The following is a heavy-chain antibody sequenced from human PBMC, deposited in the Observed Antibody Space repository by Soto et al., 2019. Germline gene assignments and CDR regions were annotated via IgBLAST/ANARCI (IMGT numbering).Heavy chain of an antibody. CDR2: INPNSGGT. V-gene: IGHV1-2*02. D-gene: IGHD6-13*01. CDR3: ARVSQLVLGYYYYGMDV. CDR1: GYTFTGYY. J-gene: IGHJ6*02. Sequence: ASVKVSCKASGYTFTGYYMHWVRQAPGQGLEWMGWINPNSGGTNYAQKFQGRVTMTRGTSISTAYMELSRLRSDDTAVYYCARVSQLVLGYYYYGMDVWGQGTTVTVSS.